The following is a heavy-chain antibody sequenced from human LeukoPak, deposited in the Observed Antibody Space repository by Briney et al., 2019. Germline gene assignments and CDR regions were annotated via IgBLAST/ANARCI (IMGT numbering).Heavy chain of an antibody. J-gene: IGHJ4*02. CDR2: ISTSGSYI. V-gene: IGHV3-21*01. CDR3: ARDHLAPYFASYSSSSGTFDY. D-gene: IGHD6-6*01. Sequence: PGGSLRLSCVGSGFTFSTDGMNWVRQAPGKGLEWVSSISTSGSYIYYADSVKGRFTISRDNATNSLSLQMNSLRAEDTAVYYCARDHLAPYFASYSSSSGTFDYWGQGTLVTVS. CDR1: GFTFSTDG.